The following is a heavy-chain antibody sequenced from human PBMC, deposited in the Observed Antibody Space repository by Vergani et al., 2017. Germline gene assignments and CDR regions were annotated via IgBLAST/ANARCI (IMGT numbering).Heavy chain of an antibody. CDR2: INHSGST. CDR1: GGSFSGYY. Sequence: QVQLQQWGAGLLKPSETLSLTCAVYGGSFSGYYWSWIRQPPGKGLEWIGEINHSGSTNYNPSLKSRVTISVDTSKNQFSLKLSSVTAADTAVYYCASTPTIFGVDAKEYYYGMDVWGQGTTVTVSS. CDR3: ASTPTIFGVDAKEYYYGMDV. D-gene: IGHD3-3*01. V-gene: IGHV4-34*01. J-gene: IGHJ6*02.